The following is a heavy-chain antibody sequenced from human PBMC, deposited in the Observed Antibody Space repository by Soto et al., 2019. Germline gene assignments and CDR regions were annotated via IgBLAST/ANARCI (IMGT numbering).Heavy chain of an antibody. CDR3: ATGSFTSTGGRIGYHYNAMDV. V-gene: IGHV1-69*13. Sequence: SVKVSCKSSGGTFSSHSINWVRQAPGQGLEWMGGIIPIFGPANFAKKFQGRVTITADESTATAYMELSSLTSEDTAVYYCATGSFTSTGGRIGYHYNAMDVWGQGTTVTVSS. D-gene: IGHD1-1*01. CDR1: GGTFSSHS. J-gene: IGHJ6*02. CDR2: IIPIFGPA.